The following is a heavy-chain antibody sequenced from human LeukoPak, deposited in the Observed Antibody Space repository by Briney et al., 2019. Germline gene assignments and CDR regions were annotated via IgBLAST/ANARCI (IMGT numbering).Heavy chain of an antibody. J-gene: IGHJ5*02. D-gene: IGHD5-24*01. CDR3: AGDPFVEMATARPP. Sequence: SETLSLTCTISGGSISSYYWSWIRQPPGKGLEWIGHIYYSGSTNYNPSLKSRVTISVDTSKNQFSLKLSSVTAADTAVYYCAGDPFVEMATARPPWGQGTLVTVSS. V-gene: IGHV4-59*08. CDR1: GGSISSYY. CDR2: IYYSGST.